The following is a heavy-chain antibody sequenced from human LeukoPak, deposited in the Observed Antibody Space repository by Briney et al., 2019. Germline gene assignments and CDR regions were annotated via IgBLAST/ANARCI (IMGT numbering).Heavy chain of an antibody. CDR3: ARHGGLLWFGELTYFDY. V-gene: IGHV4-39*01. Sequence: SETLSLTCTVSGGSISSSSYYWGWIRQPPGKGLEWIGSIYYSGSTYYNPSLKSRVTISVDTSKNQFSLKLSSVTAADTAVYYCARHGGLLWFGELTYFDYWGQGTLVTVSS. CDR2: IYYSGST. J-gene: IGHJ4*02. D-gene: IGHD3-10*01. CDR1: GGSISSSSYY.